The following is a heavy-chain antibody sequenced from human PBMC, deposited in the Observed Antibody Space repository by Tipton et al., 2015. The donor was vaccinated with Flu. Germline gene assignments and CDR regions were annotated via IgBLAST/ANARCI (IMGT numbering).Heavy chain of an antibody. CDR1: GYSISSGNW. Sequence: TLSLTCAVSGYSISSGNWWSWVRQPPGKGLEWIGEIFHSGSANYNPSLKSRVTISVDKSKNQFSLKLSSVTAADTAVYFCARYYYDNSSYYSLGWFDPWGQGTLVTVSS. CDR2: IFHSGSA. V-gene: IGHV4-4*01. J-gene: IGHJ5*02. D-gene: IGHD3-22*01. CDR3: ARYYYDNSSYYSLGWFDP.